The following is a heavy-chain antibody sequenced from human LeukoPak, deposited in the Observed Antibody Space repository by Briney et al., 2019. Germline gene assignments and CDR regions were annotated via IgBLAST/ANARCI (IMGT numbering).Heavy chain of an antibody. CDR2: IHGDGSTT. J-gene: IGHJ4*02. Sequence: GGSLRLSCAASGFTFSSYSMHWVRQAPGKGLVWVSRIHGDGSTTNYADSVKGRFSISRDNAKNTLYLQMNSLRAEDTAVYYCALPSGGGDCYLGWGQGTLVTVSS. CDR3: ALPSGGGDCYLG. V-gene: IGHV3-74*01. CDR1: GFTFSSYS. D-gene: IGHD2-21*02.